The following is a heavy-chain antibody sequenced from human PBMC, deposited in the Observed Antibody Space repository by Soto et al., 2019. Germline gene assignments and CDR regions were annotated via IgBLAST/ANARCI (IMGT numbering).Heavy chain of an antibody. CDR3: ATSRYYDSSGYFAFDI. CDR2: IDPSDSYT. CDR1: GYSFTSYW. J-gene: IGHJ3*02. D-gene: IGHD3-22*01. Sequence: EVQLVQSGAEVKKPGESLRISCKGSGYSFTSYWISWVRQMPGKGLEWMGRIDPSDSYTNYSPSFQGHVTISADKSISTAYLQWSSLKASDTAMYYCATSRYYDSSGYFAFDIWGQGTMVTVSS. V-gene: IGHV5-10-1*03.